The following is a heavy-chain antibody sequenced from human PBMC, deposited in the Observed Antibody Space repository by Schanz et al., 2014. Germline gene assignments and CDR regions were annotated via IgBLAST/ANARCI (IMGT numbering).Heavy chain of an antibody. CDR2: IGYDGSEK. D-gene: IGHD3-10*01. J-gene: IGHJ4*02. Sequence: EVQLVESGGGLIKPGGSLRLSCLASGFTFSTTWMNWVRQAPGKGLEWVANIGYDGSEKYYVDSVKGRFTISRDNSKDTLYLQMSGLTPEDTAVYYCARGPIPIQGVPMDFWGQGTLVTVSS. CDR1: GFTFSTTW. CDR3: ARGPIPIQGVPMDF. V-gene: IGHV3-7*04.